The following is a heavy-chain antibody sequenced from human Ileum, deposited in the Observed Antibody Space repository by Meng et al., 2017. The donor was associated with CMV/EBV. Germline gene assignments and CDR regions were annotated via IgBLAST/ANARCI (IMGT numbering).Heavy chain of an antibody. CDR2: INRDGSER. CDR1: GFTFGAYA. Sequence: GESLKISCTASGFTFGAYAMSWVRQAPGKGLEWVANINRDGSERNYVDSVKGRFTISRDSARNSLYLQLNSLRVEDTAVYYCSRENSGLDYWGQGTLVTVSS. D-gene: IGHD4-23*01. CDR3: SRENSGLDY. J-gene: IGHJ4*02. V-gene: IGHV3-7*01.